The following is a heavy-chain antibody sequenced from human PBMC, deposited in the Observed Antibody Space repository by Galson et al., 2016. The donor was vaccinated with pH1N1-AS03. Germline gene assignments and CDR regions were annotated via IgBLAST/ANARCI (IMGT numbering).Heavy chain of an antibody. CDR1: GDSVSSNSVA. V-gene: IGHV6-1*01. Sequence: CAISGDSVSSNSVAWNWIRQSPSRGLEWLGRTYYRSKWFNEYPASVKSRITINSDTSKNLFSLQLNSVTPEDTALYFCARQIKGGMDVWGQGTTVTVSS. D-gene: IGHD5-24*01. CDR3: ARQIKGGMDV. J-gene: IGHJ6*02. CDR2: TYYRSKWFN.